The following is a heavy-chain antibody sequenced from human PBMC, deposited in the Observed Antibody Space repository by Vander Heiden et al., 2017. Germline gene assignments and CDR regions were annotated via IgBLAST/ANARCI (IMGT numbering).Heavy chain of an antibody. CDR1: GDSISSGTHY. V-gene: IGHV4-39*01. J-gene: IGHJ4*02. Sequence: QLQLQESGPGLVKPSETLSRTCTVSGDSISSGTHYWGWVRQPPGKGLEWIGTIYYSGRTFYKPSLRSRATISVDTSKNQFSLKLNSVTAADTAVYYCARKRYSSGWDFDYWGQGVLVTVSS. CDR2: IYYSGRT. D-gene: IGHD6-19*01. CDR3: ARKRYSSGWDFDY.